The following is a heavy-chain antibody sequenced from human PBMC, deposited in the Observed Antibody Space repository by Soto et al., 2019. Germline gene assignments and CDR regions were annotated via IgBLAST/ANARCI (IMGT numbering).Heavy chain of an antibody. CDR2: IVPSSAYT. Sequence: QVQLVESGGGLVKPGGSLRLSCAASGFTFSDSYMSRLRQAPGKGLEYISYIVPSSAYTNYADSVRGRFSISRDNAKNSLYLEMNSLRAEDTAVYYCARLRASSWYMGAYLDYWGQGTLVTVSS. CDR1: GFTFSDSY. J-gene: IGHJ4*02. CDR3: ARLRASSWYMGAYLDY. V-gene: IGHV3-11*06. D-gene: IGHD6-13*01.